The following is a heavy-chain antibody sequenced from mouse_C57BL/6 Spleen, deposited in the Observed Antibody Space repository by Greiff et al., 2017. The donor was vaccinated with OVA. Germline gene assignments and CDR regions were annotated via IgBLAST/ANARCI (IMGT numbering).Heavy chain of an antibody. Sequence: QVQLQQPGAELVMPGASVKLSCKASGYTFTSYWMHWVKQRPGQGLEWIGEIDPSDSYTTYNQKFKGKSTLTVDKSSSTAYMQLSSLTSEDSAVYYCARDGYLYWGQGTLVTVSA. CDR1: GYTFTSYW. CDR3: ARDGYLY. CDR2: IDPSDSYT. V-gene: IGHV1-69*01. D-gene: IGHD2-3*01. J-gene: IGHJ3*01.